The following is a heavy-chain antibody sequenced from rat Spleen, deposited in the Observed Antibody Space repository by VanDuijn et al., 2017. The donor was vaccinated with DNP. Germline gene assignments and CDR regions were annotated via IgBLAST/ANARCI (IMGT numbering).Heavy chain of an antibody. CDR2: ISYDGSST. CDR3: TTTGPRGYFDY. J-gene: IGHJ2*01. Sequence: EVQLVESGGDLVQPGRSMKLSCAASGFTFSNYDMAWVRQAPKKGLEWVATISYDGSSTYYRDSVKGRFTISRDNAKSTLYLQMDSLRSEDTATYYCTTTGPRGYFDYWGQGVMVTVSS. CDR1: GFTFSNYD. V-gene: IGHV5-7*01. D-gene: IGHD4-2*01.